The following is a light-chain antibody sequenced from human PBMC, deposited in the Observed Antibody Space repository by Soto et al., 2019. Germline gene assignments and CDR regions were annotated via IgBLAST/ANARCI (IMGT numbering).Light chain of an antibody. CDR2: GAS. CDR1: QRGSSNY. Sequence: EIVLTQSPGTVSLSPGERATLSCRASQRGSSNYVAWFQQKTGQAPRLLIHGASERATGIPDRFSGSGSGTDFTLTISGLEPEDFAVYDSQHYGRAPWTCGEGTNVDFK. CDR3: QHYGRAPWT. J-gene: IGKJ1*01. V-gene: IGKV3-20*01.